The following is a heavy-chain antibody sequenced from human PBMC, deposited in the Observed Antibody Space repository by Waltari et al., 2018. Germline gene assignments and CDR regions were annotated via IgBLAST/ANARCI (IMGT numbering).Heavy chain of an antibody. V-gene: IGHV4-4*02. CDR3: ARDRGLRGGYDS. CDR1: GGSLSCGSW. CDR2: ICHRGST. J-gene: IGHJ5*02. D-gene: IGHD5-12*01. Sequence: QVQLQESGPGLVKPSGTLSLTCVVYGGSLSCGSWWSWVRQPPGKGLGWIGEICHRGSTNYNPSLKSRLSISLDKSKNQFSLNLSSVTAADTAVYYCARDRGLRGGYDSWGQGTLVTVSS.